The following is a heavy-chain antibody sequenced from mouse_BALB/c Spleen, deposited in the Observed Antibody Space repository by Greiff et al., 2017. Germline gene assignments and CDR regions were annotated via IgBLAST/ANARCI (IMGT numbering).Heavy chain of an antibody. CDR3: ARVDIAMDY. V-gene: IGHV5-9-4*01. Sequence: EVQGVESGGGLVKPGGSLKLSCAASGFTFSSYAMSWVRQSPEKRLEWVAEISSGGSYTYYPDTVTGRFTISRDNAKNTLYLEMSSLRSEDTAMYYCARVDIAMDYWGQGTSVTVSS. J-gene: IGHJ4*01. CDR2: ISSGGSYT. CDR1: GFTFSSYA.